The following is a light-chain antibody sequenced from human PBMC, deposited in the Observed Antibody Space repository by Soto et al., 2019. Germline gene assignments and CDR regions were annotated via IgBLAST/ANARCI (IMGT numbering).Light chain of an antibody. Sequence: EIVLTQSPSTLSVSVGDTATLTCRASQSISSYLAWYQQKPGQAPKLLIYDASTRDTGVPSRFSGSGSGTEFTLTISSLQPDDFVPYYCLQHRDYPLTFGQGTKVDI. CDR2: DAS. V-gene: IGKV1-5*03. CDR3: LQHRDYPLT. J-gene: IGKJ4*01. CDR1: QSISSY.